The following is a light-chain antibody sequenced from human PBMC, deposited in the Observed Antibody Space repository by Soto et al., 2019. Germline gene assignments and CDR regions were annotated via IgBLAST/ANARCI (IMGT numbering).Light chain of an antibody. J-gene: IGKJ1*01. V-gene: IGKV1-5*03. CDR3: QHYNSYSEA. Sequence: DIQMTQSPPTLSASVGDRVTITCRASQSINNWLAWYQQKPGKAPKLLIYKASTLKSGVPSRFSGSGSGTEFTLTISSLQPDDFATYYCQHYNSYSEAFGQGTKVELK. CDR1: QSINNW. CDR2: KAS.